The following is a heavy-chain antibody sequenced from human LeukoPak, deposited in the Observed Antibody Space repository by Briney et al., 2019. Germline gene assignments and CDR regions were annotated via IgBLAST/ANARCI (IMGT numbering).Heavy chain of an antibody. J-gene: IGHJ5*02. D-gene: IGHD3-9*01. CDR1: GFTFSSYA. Sequence: GGSLRLSCAASGFTFSSYAMSWVRQAPGKGLEWVSAISGSGSSTYYADSVKGRFTISRDNAKNSLYLQMNSLRDEDTAVYYCARGLVGRAWFDPWGQGTLVTVSS. V-gene: IGHV3-23*01. CDR2: ISGSGSST. CDR3: ARGLVGRAWFDP.